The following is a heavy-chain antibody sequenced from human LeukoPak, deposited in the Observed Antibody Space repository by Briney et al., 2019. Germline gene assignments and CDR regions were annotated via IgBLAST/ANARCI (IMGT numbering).Heavy chain of an antibody. CDR3: ARDGSSWYSNWFDP. CDR2: IWYDGSNK. D-gene: IGHD6-13*01. CDR1: GFTFSSYG. J-gene: IGHJ5*02. Sequence: GGSLRLSCAASGFTFSSYGMHRVRQAPGKGLEWVAVIWYDGSNKYYADSVKGRFTISRDNSKNTLYLQMNSLRAEDTAVYYCARDGSSWYSNWFDPWGQGTLVTVSS. V-gene: IGHV3-33*01.